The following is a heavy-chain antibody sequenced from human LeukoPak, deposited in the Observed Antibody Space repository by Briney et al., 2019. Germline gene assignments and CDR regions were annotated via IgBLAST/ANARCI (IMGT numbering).Heavy chain of an antibody. CDR3: ARWVATPRGYFDY. D-gene: IGHD5-12*01. CDR1: GGSISSGDYY. V-gene: IGHV4-39*01. Sequence: PSETLSLTCTVSGGSISSGDYYWGWIRQPPGKGLEWIGNIYCTGSTYYNPSLKSRVTIPVDTSKNQFSLKLSSVTAADTAVYYCARWVATPRGYFDYWGQGTLVTVSS. J-gene: IGHJ4*02. CDR2: IYCTGST.